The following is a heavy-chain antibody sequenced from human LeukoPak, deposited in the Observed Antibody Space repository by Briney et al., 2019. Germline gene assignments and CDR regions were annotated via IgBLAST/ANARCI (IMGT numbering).Heavy chain of an antibody. Sequence: GGSLRLSCAASGFTFSSYGMQWVRQAPGKGLEWLALISYDGSNKHYADSVKGRFTISRDNSKNTLFLQMNSLRAEDTAVYYCAKDGADSWFCEATWGQGTLVTVSS. D-gene: IGHD6-13*01. CDR1: GFTFSSYG. J-gene: IGHJ5*02. CDR2: ISYDGSNK. CDR3: AKDGADSWFCEAT. V-gene: IGHV3-30*18.